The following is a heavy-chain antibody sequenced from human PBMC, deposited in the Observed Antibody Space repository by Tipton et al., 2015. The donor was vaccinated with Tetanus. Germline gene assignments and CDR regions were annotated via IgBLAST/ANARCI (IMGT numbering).Heavy chain of an antibody. D-gene: IGHD3-10*01. V-gene: IGHV3-23*01. CDR2: ISGSGDST. CDR3: AKSRAPSHYRGAFEI. Sequence: GSLRLSCAASGFTFSSYGMSWVRQAPAKGLEWVSGISGSGDSTYYADSVKGRFTISRDNSKLYLQMNSLRAEDRAVYYCAKSRAPSHYRGAFEIWGQGTMVTVSS. CDR1: GFTFSSYG. J-gene: IGHJ3*02.